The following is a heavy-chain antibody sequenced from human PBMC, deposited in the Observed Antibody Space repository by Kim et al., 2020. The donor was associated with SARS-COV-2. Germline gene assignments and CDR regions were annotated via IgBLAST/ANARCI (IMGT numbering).Heavy chain of an antibody. CDR2: SSR. V-gene: IGHV3-11*01. J-gene: IGHJ4*02. CDR3: VREPNY. Sequence: SSRSYADSRNGRFTISRDDDKTSLTLQMNGLTPEDTAVYYCVREPNYWGQGTLVTVSS.